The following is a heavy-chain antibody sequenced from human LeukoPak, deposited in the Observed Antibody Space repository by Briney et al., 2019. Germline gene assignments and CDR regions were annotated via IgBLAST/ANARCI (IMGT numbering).Heavy chain of an antibody. J-gene: IGHJ5*02. D-gene: IGHD6-13*01. CDR2: ICYSGST. CDR1: GGSISSGGYY. Sequence: SETLSLTCTVSGGSISSGGYYWSWIRQHPGKGLEWIGYICYSGSTYYNPSLKSRVTISVDTSKNQFSLKLSSVTAADTAVYYCARGSPPRFDPWGQGTLVTVSS. V-gene: IGHV4-31*03. CDR3: ARGSPPRFDP.